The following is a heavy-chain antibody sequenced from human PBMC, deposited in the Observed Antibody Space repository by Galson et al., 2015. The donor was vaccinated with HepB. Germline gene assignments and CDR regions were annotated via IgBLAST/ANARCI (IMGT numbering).Heavy chain of an antibody. J-gene: IGHJ6*02. D-gene: IGHD3-10*01. Sequence: QSGAEVKKPGESLRISCKGSGYSFTSYWISWARQMPGKGLEWMGRIDPSDSNTNYNPSFQGHVTISADKSISTAYLQWSSLKASDTAMYYCARSRPVSPGRNFFYGMDVWGQGTTVTVSS. V-gene: IGHV5-10-1*01. CDR3: ARSRPVSPGRNFFYGMDV. CDR1: GYSFTSYW. CDR2: IDPSDSNT.